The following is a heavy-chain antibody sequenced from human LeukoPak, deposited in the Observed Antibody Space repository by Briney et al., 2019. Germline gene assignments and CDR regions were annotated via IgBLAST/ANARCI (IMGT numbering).Heavy chain of an antibody. Sequence: PGRSLSLSCAVSVFTFSSYNMNCVPGAPGKGREWVSSISSSRSYIYYADTVKGRFTISRDNAKNSLYLQMNSLRAEETAVYYCARDRPSVVVPAASFGYWGQGPVVPVSS. V-gene: IGHV3-21*01. CDR3: ARDRPSVVVPAASFGY. CDR2: ISSSRSYI. D-gene: IGHD2-2*01. J-gene: IGHJ4*02. CDR1: VFTFSSYN.